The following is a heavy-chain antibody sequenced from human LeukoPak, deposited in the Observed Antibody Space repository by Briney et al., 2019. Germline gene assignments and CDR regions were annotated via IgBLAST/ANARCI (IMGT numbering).Heavy chain of an antibody. V-gene: IGHV4-34*01. J-gene: IGHJ4*02. D-gene: IGHD2-2*01. CDR1: GGSFSGYY. CDR3: ARYCSSTSCYAY. Sequence: SETLSLTCAVYGGSFSGYYWSWTRQPPGKGLEWIGEINHSGSTNYNPSLKSRVTISVDTSKNQFSLKLSSVTAADTAVYYCARYCSSTSCYAYWGQGTLVTVSS. CDR2: INHSGST.